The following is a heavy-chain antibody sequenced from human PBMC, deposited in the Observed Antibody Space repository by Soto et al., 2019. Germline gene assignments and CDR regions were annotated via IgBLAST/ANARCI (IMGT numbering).Heavy chain of an antibody. CDR3: ARGPSPSGRSGHDF. J-gene: IGHJ4*02. CDR1: GYTFTNYG. D-gene: IGHD6-25*01. CDR2: VSTYNGHT. Sequence: QVQLVQSGVEMKKPGASVKVSCKASGYTFTNYGIGCVRQAPGQGRGWVGWVSTYNGHTNYAQKVQGRVTMTTDKPTSTAYMELRILRSDDPAVYYCARGPSPSGRSGHDFCGQGTLVTVSS. V-gene: IGHV1-18*01.